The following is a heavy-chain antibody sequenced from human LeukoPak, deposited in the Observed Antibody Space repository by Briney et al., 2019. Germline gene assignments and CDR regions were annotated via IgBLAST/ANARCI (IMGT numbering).Heavy chain of an antibody. CDR2: ISSSGSTI. J-gene: IGHJ6*04. V-gene: IGHV3-48*04. D-gene: IGHD3-10*02. CDR1: GFTFSSYW. Sequence: GGSLRLSCAASGFTFSSYWMTWVRQAPGKGLEWVSYISSSGSTIYYADSVKGRFTISRDNAKNSLYLQMNSPRAEDTAVYYCAELGITMIGGVWGKGTTVTISS. CDR3: AELGITMIGGV.